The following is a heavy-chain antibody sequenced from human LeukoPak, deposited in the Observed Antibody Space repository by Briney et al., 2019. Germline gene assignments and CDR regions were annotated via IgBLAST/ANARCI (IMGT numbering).Heavy chain of an antibody. V-gene: IGHV5-51*01. CDR1: GYSFTSYW. CDR2: IYPGDSDT. D-gene: IGHD3-22*01. J-gene: IGHJ4*02. CDR3: ARGGLRGDSSGYYDY. Sequence: GESLKISCKGSGYSFTSYWIGWERQMPGKGLEWMGIIYPGDSDTRYSPSFQGQVTISADKSISTAYLQWSSLKASDTAMYYCARGGLRGDSSGYYDYWGQGTLVTVSS.